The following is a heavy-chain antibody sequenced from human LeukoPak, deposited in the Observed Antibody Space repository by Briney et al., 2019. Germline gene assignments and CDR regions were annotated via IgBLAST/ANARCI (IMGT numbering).Heavy chain of an antibody. D-gene: IGHD5-24*01. V-gene: IGHV3-23*01. CDR2: ISGSADIT. CDR3: AQDQRSIQFYY. CDR1: GFIFSSYG. Sequence: QTGGSLRLSCAASGFIFSSYGMNWVRRAPGKGLEWVSGISGSADITYYADSVKGRFTISRDNSKNTLYLQMNSLRAEDTAVYYCAQDQRSIQFYYWGQGTLDTVSS. J-gene: IGHJ4*02.